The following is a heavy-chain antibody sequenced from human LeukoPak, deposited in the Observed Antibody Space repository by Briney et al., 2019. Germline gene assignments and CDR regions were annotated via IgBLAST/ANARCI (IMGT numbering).Heavy chain of an antibody. CDR1: GDTVSSNSAA. J-gene: IGHJ4*02. V-gene: IGHV6-1*01. CDR3: ARDMGSYGHPFSFEF. CDR2: TYYRSKWRN. Sequence: SQTLSLTCVISGDTVSSNSAAWSWIRLSPSRGLEWLGRTYYRSKWRNDYAASVRSRVTIDGDTSKNQFSLHLNSVSPDDTAIYYCARDMGSYGHPFSFEFWGQGTPVTVST. D-gene: IGHD3-16*01.